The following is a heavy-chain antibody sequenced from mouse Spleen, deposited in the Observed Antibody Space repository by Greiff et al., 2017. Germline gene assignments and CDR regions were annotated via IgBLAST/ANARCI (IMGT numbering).Heavy chain of an antibody. CDR1: GYTFTDYN. V-gene: IGHV1-18*01. CDR3: ARRAYYGNYIDY. J-gene: IGHJ2*01. CDR2: INPNNGGT. D-gene: IGHD2-10*01. Sequence: VQLQQSGPELVKPGASVKIPCKASGYTFTDYNMDWVKQSHGKSLEWIGDINPNNGGTIYNQKFKGKATLTVDKSSSTAYMELRSLTSEDTAVYYWARRAYYGNYIDYWGQGTTLTVSS.